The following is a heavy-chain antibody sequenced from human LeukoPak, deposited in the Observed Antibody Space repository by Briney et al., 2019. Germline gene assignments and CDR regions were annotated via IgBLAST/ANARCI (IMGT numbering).Heavy chain of an antibody. Sequence: ASVKVSCKASGYTFTSYGISWVRQAPGRRLEWMGWINPGNGNTEYSQEFQGRVTITRDTSASIAYMELSSLRSEDMAVYYCARDRAPKTVTSEVDAFDIWGQGTMVTVSS. CDR1: GYTFTSYG. CDR2: INPGNGNT. J-gene: IGHJ3*02. V-gene: IGHV1-3*03. D-gene: IGHD4-17*01. CDR3: ARDRAPKTVTSEVDAFDI.